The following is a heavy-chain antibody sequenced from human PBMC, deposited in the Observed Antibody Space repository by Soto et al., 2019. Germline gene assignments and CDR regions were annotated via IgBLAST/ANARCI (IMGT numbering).Heavy chain of an antibody. V-gene: IGHV3-30*03. CDR2: ISNDGRAQ. Sequence: PGGSLRLSCTSSTVTINVHGIQWVRQAPGKGLEWVAFISNDGRAQYYADSVKGRFTISRDYSKNTVDLQMNSLRNEETAVYYCARDIWSGDYKWFDSWGQGNRVTGAS. CDR3: ARDIWSGDYKWFDS. D-gene: IGHD3-3*01. CDR1: TVTINVHG. J-gene: IGHJ5*01.